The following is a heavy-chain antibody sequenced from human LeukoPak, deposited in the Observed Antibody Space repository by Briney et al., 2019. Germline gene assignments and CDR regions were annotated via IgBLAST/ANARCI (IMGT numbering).Heavy chain of an antibody. J-gene: IGHJ4*02. V-gene: IGHV5-51*01. D-gene: IGHD2-15*01. CDR3: ARPIGSESNNYFDN. CDR2: IYPGDSDT. CDR1: GYIFGNYW. Sequence: GESLKISCKGSGYIFGNYWIAWVRQMPGRGLEWMGIIYPGDSDTRYSPSFQGQVTISVDKSISTAFLQWSSLKASDTAMYYCARPIGSESNNYFDNWGQGTLVTVSS.